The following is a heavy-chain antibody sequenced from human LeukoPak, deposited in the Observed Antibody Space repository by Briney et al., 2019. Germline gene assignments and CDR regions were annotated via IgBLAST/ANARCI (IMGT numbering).Heavy chain of an antibody. J-gene: IGHJ4*02. Sequence: GGSLRLPCAASGFTFSSYGMHWVRQAPGKGLEWVAFIRYDGSNKYYADSVKGRFTISRDNSKNTLYLQMNSLRAEDTAVYYCAKAAGGSGSYYTPLGYWGQGTLVTVSS. V-gene: IGHV3-30*02. CDR1: GFTFSSYG. CDR3: AKAAGGSGSYYTPLGY. CDR2: IRYDGSNK. D-gene: IGHD3-10*01.